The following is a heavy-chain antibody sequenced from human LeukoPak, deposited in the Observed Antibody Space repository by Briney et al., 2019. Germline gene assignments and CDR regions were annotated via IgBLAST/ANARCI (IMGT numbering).Heavy chain of an antibody. Sequence: ASVKVSCKASGYTFTSYGISWVRQAPGQGLEWMGWISAYNGNTNYAQKLQGRVTMTTDTSTSTAYMELRSLRSDDTAVYYCARDYAGRITIYVLVLSTPRFDYWGQGTLVTVSS. CDR3: ARDYAGRITIYVLVLSTPRFDY. CDR1: GYTFTSYG. D-gene: IGHD3-3*01. V-gene: IGHV1-18*01. J-gene: IGHJ4*02. CDR2: ISAYNGNT.